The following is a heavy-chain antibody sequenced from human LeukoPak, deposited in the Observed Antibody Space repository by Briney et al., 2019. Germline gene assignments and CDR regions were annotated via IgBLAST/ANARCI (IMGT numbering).Heavy chain of an antibody. D-gene: IGHD1-1*01. CDR2: IDPSDSYT. Sequence: GESLKISCKGSGYSFPSYWISWVGKMPGKGLEWMGRIDPSDSYTNYSPSFQGHVTISADKSISTAYLQWSSLKASDTAMYYCAKRINWNVDYWGQGTLVTVSS. CDR1: GYSFPSYW. V-gene: IGHV5-10-1*01. CDR3: AKRINWNVDY. J-gene: IGHJ4*02.